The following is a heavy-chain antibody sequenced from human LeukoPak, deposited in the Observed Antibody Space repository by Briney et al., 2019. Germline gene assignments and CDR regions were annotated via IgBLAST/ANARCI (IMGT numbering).Heavy chain of an antibody. CDR1: GFTFSSYS. V-gene: IGHV3-21*01. D-gene: IGHD5-18*01. Sequence: GESLRLSCAASGFTFSSYSMHWVRQAPGKGLEWVSSISSSSSYIYYADSVKGRFTISRDNAKNSLYLQMNSLRAEDTAVYYCARAVGRLPEYFQHWGQGTLVTVSS. CDR3: ARAVGRLPEYFQH. J-gene: IGHJ1*01. CDR2: ISSSSSYI.